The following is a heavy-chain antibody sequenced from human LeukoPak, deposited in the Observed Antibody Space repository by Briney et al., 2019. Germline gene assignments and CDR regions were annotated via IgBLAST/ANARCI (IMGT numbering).Heavy chain of an antibody. J-gene: IGHJ6*02. Sequence: SVRVSCKASGGTFSSYAISWVRQAPGQGLEWMGGIIPIFGTANYAQKFQGRVTITADESTSTAYMGLSSLRSEHTAAYYCARDQITMVRGVVYYYYGMDVWGQGTTVTVSS. D-gene: IGHD3-10*01. CDR2: IIPIFGTA. CDR1: GGTFSSYA. CDR3: ARDQITMVRGVVYYYYGMDV. V-gene: IGHV1-69*13.